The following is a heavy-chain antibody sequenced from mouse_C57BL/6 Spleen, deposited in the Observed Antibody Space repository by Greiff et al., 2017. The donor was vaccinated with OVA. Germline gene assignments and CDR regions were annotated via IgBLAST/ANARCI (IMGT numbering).Heavy chain of an antibody. V-gene: IGHV1-82*01. Sequence: QVQLQQSGPELVKPGASVKISCKASGYAFSSSWMNWVKQRPGKGLEWIGRIYPGDGDTNYNGKFKGKATLTADKSSSTAYMQLSSLTSEDSAVYFCARDYGTARGYVDVWGTGTTVTVSS. D-gene: IGHD3-3*01. CDR2: IYPGDGDT. CDR3: ARDYGTARGYVDV. J-gene: IGHJ1*03. CDR1: GYAFSSSW.